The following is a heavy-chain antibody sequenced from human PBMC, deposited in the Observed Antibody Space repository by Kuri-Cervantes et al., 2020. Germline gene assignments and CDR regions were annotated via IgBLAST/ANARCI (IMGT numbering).Heavy chain of an antibody. CDR3: ATGVGATGY. Sequence: GESLKISCAASGFTFSSYGMHWVRQAPGKGLEWVAVISYDGSNKYYADSVKDRFTTSRDNSKNTLYLQMNSLRAEDTAVYYCATGVGATGYWGQGTLVTVSS. V-gene: IGHV3-30*03. J-gene: IGHJ4*02. CDR1: GFTFSSYG. D-gene: IGHD1-26*01. CDR2: ISYDGSNK.